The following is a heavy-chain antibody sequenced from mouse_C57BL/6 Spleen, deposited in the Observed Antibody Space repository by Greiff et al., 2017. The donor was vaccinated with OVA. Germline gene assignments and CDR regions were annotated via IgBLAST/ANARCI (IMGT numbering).Heavy chain of an antibody. CDR1: GYTFTSYW. CDR3: ARWGAYLYFDV. V-gene: IGHV1-53*01. CDR2: INPSNGGT. Sequence: QVQLQQPGTELVKPGASVKLSCKASGYTFTSYWMHWVKQRPGQGLEWIGNINPSNGGTNYNEKFKGKATLTVDTSSSTAYMQLSSLTSEDSAVYYCARWGAYLYFDVWGTGTTLTVSS. J-gene: IGHJ1*03. D-gene: IGHD1-1*01.